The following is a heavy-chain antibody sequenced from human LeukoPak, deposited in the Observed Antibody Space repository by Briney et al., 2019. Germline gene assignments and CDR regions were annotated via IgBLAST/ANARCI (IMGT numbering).Heavy chain of an antibody. V-gene: IGHV1-8*01. CDR1: GYTFTSYD. J-gene: IGHJ4*02. CDR2: MNPNSGNT. D-gene: IGHD1-26*01. Sequence: ASVKASCKASGYTFTSYDINWVRQAAGQGLEWMGWMNPNSGNTGYAQKFQGRVTMTRNTSTSTAYMELSSLRSEDTAVYYCARVSELLIPYWGQGTLVTVSS. CDR3: ARVSELLIPY.